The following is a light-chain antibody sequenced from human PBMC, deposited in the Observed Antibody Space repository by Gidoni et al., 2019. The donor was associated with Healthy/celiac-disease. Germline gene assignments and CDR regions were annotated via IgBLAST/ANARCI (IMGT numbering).Light chain of an antibody. Sequence: QPALTQPACVSGYPGQSSTISCTGPSSDVGGYNSVSWYQQHPGKAPQLLIYEVSNRPSEVSTRSSGSKSGNTASLTISGLQAEAEADYYSSSYTSSSPLVVFGGGTQLTVL. V-gene: IGLV2-14*01. CDR2: EVS. CDR1: SSDVGGYNS. J-gene: IGLJ2*01. CDR3: SSYTSSSPLVV.